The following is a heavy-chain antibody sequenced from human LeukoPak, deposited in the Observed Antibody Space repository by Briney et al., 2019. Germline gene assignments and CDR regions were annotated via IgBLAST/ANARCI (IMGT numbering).Heavy chain of an antibody. CDR1: GFTFNTYG. CDR3: ARDPYSGNYGNYYYYYMDV. J-gene: IGHJ6*03. D-gene: IGHD1-26*01. CDR2: ITSSGTYI. Sequence: GGSLRLSCAASGFTFNTYGMSWVRQAPGRALEWVSSITSSGTYIFYADSVKGRFTISRDNAKNSLYLQMNSLGPEDTAVYYCARDPYSGNYGNYYYYYMDVWGKGTTVTISS. V-gene: IGHV3-21*01.